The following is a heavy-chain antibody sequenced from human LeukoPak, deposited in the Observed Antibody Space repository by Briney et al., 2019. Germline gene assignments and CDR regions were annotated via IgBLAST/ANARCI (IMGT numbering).Heavy chain of an antibody. CDR3: ARDTKKYYYDSSGYHFQH. CDR1: GFTFSSYW. V-gene: IGHV3-7*03. CDR2: IKHDGSEK. J-gene: IGHJ1*01. Sequence: GGSLRLSCAASGFTFSSYWMSWVRQAPGKGLEWVANIKHDGSEKYYVDSVKGRFIISRENAKNSLYLQMNSLRAEDTAVYYCARDTKKYYYDSSGYHFQHWGQGTLVTVCS. D-gene: IGHD3-22*01.